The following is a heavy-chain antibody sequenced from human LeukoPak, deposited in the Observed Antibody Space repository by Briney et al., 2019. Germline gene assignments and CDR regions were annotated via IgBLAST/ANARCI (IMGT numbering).Heavy chain of an antibody. Sequence: ASVKVSCKASGYTFTSYGISWVRQAPGLGLEWMGWINPNSGGTNYAQKFQGRVTMTRDTSISTAYMELSRLRSDDTAVYYCASRSPIVATPFDYWGQGTLVTVSS. CDR3: ASRSPIVATPFDY. D-gene: IGHD5-12*01. J-gene: IGHJ4*02. CDR2: INPNSGGT. CDR1: GYTFTSYG. V-gene: IGHV1-2*02.